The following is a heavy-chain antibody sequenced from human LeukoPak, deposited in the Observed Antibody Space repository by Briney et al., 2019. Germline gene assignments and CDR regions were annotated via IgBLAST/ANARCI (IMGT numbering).Heavy chain of an antibody. Sequence: SETLSLTCTVSGGSISSSSYYWGWIRQPPGKGLEWIGSIYYSGSTYYNPSLKSRVTISVDTSKNQFSLKLSSVTAADTAVYYCARSFSGLRYFDWLSHDYFDYWGQGTLVTVSS. CDR3: ARSFSGLRYFDWLSHDYFDY. CDR1: GGSISSSSYY. V-gene: IGHV4-39*01. J-gene: IGHJ4*02. D-gene: IGHD3-9*01. CDR2: IYYSGST.